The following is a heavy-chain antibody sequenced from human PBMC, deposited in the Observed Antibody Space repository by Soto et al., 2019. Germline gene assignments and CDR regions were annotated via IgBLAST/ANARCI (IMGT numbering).Heavy chain of an antibody. J-gene: IGHJ5*02. CDR2: IYYSGST. Sequence: RSLTCTVSGGSISSSDYYWGWIRQPPGKGLEWIGSIYYSGSTYYNPSLKSRVTISVDTSKNQFSLKLNSVTAADTAVYYCARNGGYCSSASCFANWFDPWGQGTLVTVSS. CDR3: ARNGGYCSSASCFANWFDP. D-gene: IGHD2-2*01. V-gene: IGHV4-39*01. CDR1: GGSISSSDYY.